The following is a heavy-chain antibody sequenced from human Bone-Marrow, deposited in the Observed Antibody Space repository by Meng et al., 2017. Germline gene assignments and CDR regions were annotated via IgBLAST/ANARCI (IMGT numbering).Heavy chain of an antibody. J-gene: IGHJ4*02. V-gene: IGHV1-8*01. CDR2: MNPNSGNT. D-gene: IGHD3-22*01. CDR1: GYTFISYD. Sequence: ASVKVSCKASGYTFISYDINWVRQATGQGLEWMGWMNPNSGNTGYAQKFQGRVTMTRNTSISTAYMELSSLRSEDTAVYYCARGRRELKYYYDSSPYYFDYWGQGPLVTFSS. CDR3: ARGRRELKYYYDSSPYYFDY.